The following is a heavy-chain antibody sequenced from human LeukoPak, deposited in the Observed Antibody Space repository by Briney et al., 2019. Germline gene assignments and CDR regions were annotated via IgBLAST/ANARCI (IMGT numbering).Heavy chain of an antibody. CDR1: GFTFDSFS. J-gene: IGHJ4*02. Sequence: PGGSLRLSCAASGFTFDSFSINWVRQAPGKGPEWVASISSSTTYIYYAGSVKGRFTISRDNAKNLVYLEMNSLRAEDTAVYYCARVPGEMGATLAYLDYWGQGTLVIVSS. V-gene: IGHV3-21*01. CDR2: ISSSTTYI. CDR3: ARVPGEMGATLAYLDY. D-gene: IGHD1-26*01.